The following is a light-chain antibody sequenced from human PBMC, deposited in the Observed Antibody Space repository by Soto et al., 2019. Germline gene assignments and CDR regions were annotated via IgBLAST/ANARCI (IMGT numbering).Light chain of an antibody. J-gene: IGKJ3*01. V-gene: IGKV1-8*01. CDR1: QGISSY. Sequence: AIRMTQSPSSFSASTGDRVTITCRASQGISSYLAWYQQKPGKAPKLLIYAASTLQSGVPSRFSGSGSGTDFTLTISSLQPEDFGTYYCQQSYSTPFTFAPGTKVDIK. CDR3: QQSYSTPFT. CDR2: AAS.